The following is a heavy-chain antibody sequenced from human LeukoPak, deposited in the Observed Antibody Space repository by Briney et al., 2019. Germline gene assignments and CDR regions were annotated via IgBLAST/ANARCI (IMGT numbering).Heavy chain of an antibody. D-gene: IGHD1-14*01. CDR1: GFTFSSYA. J-gene: IGHJ4*02. V-gene: IGHV3-30-3*01. CDR2: ISYDGSNK. CDR3: ARDRRYGYYFDY. Sequence: GGSLRLSCAASGFTFSSYAMHWVRQAPGKGLEWVAVISYDGSNKYYADSVKGRFTISRDNSKNTLYLLMNSLRAEDTAVYYCARDRRYGYYFDYWGQGTLVTVSS.